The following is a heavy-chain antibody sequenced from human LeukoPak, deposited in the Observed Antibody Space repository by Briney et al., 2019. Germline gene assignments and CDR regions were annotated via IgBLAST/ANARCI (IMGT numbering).Heavy chain of an antibody. J-gene: IGHJ3*02. CDR1: GFTFSSYS. V-gene: IGHV3-21*01. CDR3: AREDASAFDI. CDR2: ISGSSTYI. Sequence: GGSLRLSCAASGFTFSSYSMNWVRQAPGKGLEWVSSISGSSTYIYYADSVKGRFTISRDNAKNSLFLQMNTLRAEDTAVYYCAREDASAFDIWGQGTMVTVSS.